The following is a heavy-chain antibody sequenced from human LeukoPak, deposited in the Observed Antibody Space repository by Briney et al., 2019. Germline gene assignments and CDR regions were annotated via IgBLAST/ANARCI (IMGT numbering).Heavy chain of an antibody. Sequence: SGTLSLTCAVSGGSISSSNWWSWVRQPPGKGLEWIGEIYHSGSTNYNPSLKSRVTISVDKSKNQFSLKLSSVTAADTAVYYCARRVPSSWSGYYYYYYYMDVWGKGTTVTVSS. CDR3: ARRVPSSWSGYYYYYYYMDV. D-gene: IGHD3-3*01. V-gene: IGHV4-4*02. CDR2: IYHSGST. J-gene: IGHJ6*03. CDR1: GGSISSSNW.